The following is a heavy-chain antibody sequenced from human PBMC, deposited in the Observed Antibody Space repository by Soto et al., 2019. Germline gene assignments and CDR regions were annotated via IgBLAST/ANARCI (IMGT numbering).Heavy chain of an antibody. CDR1: GGSISSYY. J-gene: IGHJ4*02. CDR2: IYYSGST. V-gene: IGHV4-59*01. D-gene: IGHD6-25*01. Sequence: SETLSLTCTVSGGSISSYYWGWIRQPPGKGLEWIGYIYYSGSTNYNPSLKSRVTISVDTSKNQFSLKLSSVTAADTAVYYCARDVYSSGLIDYWGQGTLVTVPQ. CDR3: ARDVYSSGLIDY.